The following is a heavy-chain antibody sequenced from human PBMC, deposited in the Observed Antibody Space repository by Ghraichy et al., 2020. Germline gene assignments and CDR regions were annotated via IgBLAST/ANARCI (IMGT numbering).Heavy chain of an antibody. CDR3: ARDLDPTVFDWLPPSWFDP. J-gene: IGHJ5*02. D-gene: IGHD3-9*01. Sequence: GGSLRLSCAASGFTFSSYGMHWVRQAPGKGLEWVAVIWYDGSNKYYADSVKGRFTISRDNSKNTLYLQMNSLRAEDTAVYYCARDLDPTVFDWLPPSWFDPWGQGTLVTVSS. V-gene: IGHV3-33*01. CDR2: IWYDGSNK. CDR1: GFTFSSYG.